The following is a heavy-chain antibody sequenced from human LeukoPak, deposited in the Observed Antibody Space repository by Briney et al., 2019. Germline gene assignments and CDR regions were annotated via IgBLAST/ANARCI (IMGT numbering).Heavy chain of an antibody. D-gene: IGHD2-2*01. CDR1: GFTFGDYY. Sequence: GESLRLSCAASGFTFGDYYMSWIRQAPGKGLEWVSYISGSSTYTNYADSVKGRFTISRDNAKNSLYLQMNSLRAEDTAVYYCARDGDRCTSTSCYGPGDNWGQGTLVTVSS. V-gene: IGHV3-11*05. CDR2: ISGSSTYT. CDR3: ARDGDRCTSTSCYGPGDN. J-gene: IGHJ4*02.